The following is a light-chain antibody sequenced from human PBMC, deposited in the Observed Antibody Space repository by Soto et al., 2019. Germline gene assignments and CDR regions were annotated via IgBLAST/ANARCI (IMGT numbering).Light chain of an antibody. V-gene: IGKV3-20*01. CDR2: GAS. CDR3: HHYET. Sequence: PGAIATLSCRASQSVSRSYLGWYQQKPGQAPRLLMYGASIRAAGVPDRFSGSGSGIEFTLTISRLEPEDFTVYYCHHYETFGQGTKVDIK. CDR1: QSVSRSY. J-gene: IGKJ1*01.